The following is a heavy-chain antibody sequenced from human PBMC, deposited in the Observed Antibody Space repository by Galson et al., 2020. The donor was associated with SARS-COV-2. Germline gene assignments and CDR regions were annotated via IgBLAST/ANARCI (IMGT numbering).Heavy chain of an antibody. J-gene: IGHJ4*02. CDR1: GFTLSNAW. CDR3: VPEIPPNRGLLPY. V-gene: IGHV3-15*07. Sequence: GESLKISCAASGFTLSNAWMNWVRQVPGKGLEWVGRIKSKTPGGTPEYAAPVKGRFTISRDDSKNTLYLQMNSLEIEDTAFYYFVPEIPPNRGLLPYWGQGTLVAVSA. CDR2: IKSKTPGGTP. D-gene: IGHD2-21*02.